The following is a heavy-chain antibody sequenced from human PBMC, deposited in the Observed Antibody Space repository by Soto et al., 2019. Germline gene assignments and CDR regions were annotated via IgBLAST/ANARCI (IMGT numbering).Heavy chain of an antibody. Sequence: TSETLSLTCTVSGCSVSRGSYYWSWIRQPPGKGMEWIGYIYYSGSTNYNPSLKSRVTISVDTSKNQFSLKLSSVTAADTAVYYCAREKWELLTSYGMDVGGQGTTVTVSS. D-gene: IGHD1-26*01. V-gene: IGHV4-61*01. CDR3: AREKWELLTSYGMDV. J-gene: IGHJ6*02. CDR2: IYYSGST. CDR1: GCSVSRGSYY.